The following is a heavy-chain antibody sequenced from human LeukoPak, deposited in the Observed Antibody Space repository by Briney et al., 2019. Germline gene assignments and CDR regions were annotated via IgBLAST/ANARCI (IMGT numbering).Heavy chain of an antibody. CDR2: IKQDGSEK. Sequence: GGSLRLSCAASGFTFSSYWMSWVRQAPGKGLEWVANIKQDGSEKYYVDSVKGRFTISRDNAKNSLYLQMNSLRAEDTAVYYCARGYYDFWSGYYGLYYYYYMDVWGKGTTVTVSS. CDR3: ARGYYDFWSGYYGLYYYYYMDV. V-gene: IGHV3-7*01. CDR1: GFTFSSYW. D-gene: IGHD3-3*01. J-gene: IGHJ6*03.